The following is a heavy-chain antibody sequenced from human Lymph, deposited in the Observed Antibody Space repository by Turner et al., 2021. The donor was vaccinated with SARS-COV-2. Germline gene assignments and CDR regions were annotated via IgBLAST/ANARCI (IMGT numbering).Heavy chain of an antibody. D-gene: IGHD6-19*01. CDR2: INPNSGGT. V-gene: IGHV1-2*02. CDR3: ARSLGYSSGWYGDAFDI. CDR1: GYTFTGYY. J-gene: IGHJ3*02. Sequence: QVQLVQSGAEVQKPGASVQVSCKASGYTFTGYYVHGVRQAPGQGLEWMGWINPNSGGTDYAQNFQVRVTMTRDTSISTAYMELSRLSSDDTAVYYCARSLGYSSGWYGDAFDIWGLGTMVTVSS.